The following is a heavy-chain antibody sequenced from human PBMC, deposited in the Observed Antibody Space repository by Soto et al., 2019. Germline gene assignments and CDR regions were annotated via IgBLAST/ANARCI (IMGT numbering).Heavy chain of an antibody. CDR1: GGSIGGYY. J-gene: IGHJ3*01. CDR2: IYYSGRT. Sequence: PSETLSLTCSVSGGSIGGYYWSWIRQSPEKGLEWIGNIYYSGRTLYSPSLKSRVIISLDTSKNEFSLKMTSVTPADTSVYYCARVGQSIAARRAFDVWGQGTMVTVSS. V-gene: IGHV4-59*01. CDR3: ARVGQSIAARRAFDV. D-gene: IGHD6-6*01.